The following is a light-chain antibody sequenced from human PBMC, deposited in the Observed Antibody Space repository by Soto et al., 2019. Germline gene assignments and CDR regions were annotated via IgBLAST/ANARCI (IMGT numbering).Light chain of an antibody. J-gene: IGKJ2*01. CDR3: QQYGSSPGT. CDR1: QSVSSSY. CDR2: GAS. Sequence: EIVLTQSPGTLSLSPGERATLSCRASQSVSSSYLAWYQQKPAQAPRLLIYGASSRATGVPDRFSGIGSGTDFTLTINRLEPEDFAVYFCQQYGSSPGTFGQGTKLEIK. V-gene: IGKV3-20*01.